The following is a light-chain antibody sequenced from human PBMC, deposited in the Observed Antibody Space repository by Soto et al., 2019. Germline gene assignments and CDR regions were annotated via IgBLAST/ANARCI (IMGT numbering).Light chain of an antibody. CDR2: DNY. J-gene: IGLJ2*01. CDR1: SSNIGNNY. Sequence: QSVLTQPPSVSAAPGQMVTISCSGSSSNIGNNYVSWYQQVPGTAPKLLIYDNYERPSGIPDRFSGSKSGTSATLGITGLQTGDEADYYCGTWDSSLSAVVFGGGTKVTVL. CDR3: GTWDSSLSAVV. V-gene: IGLV1-51*01.